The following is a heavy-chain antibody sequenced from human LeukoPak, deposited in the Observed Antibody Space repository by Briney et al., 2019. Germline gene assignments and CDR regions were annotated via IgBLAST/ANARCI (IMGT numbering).Heavy chain of an antibody. CDR2: IYTSGST. Sequence: SETLSLTCTVSGGSISSYYWSWIRQPAGKGLEWIGRIYTSGSTNYNPSLKSRVTISVDTSKNQFSLKLSSVTAADTAVYYCASLYSSGWYKYPDYWGQGTLVTVSS. J-gene: IGHJ4*02. CDR1: GGSISSYY. D-gene: IGHD6-19*01. V-gene: IGHV4-4*07. CDR3: ASLYSSGWYKYPDY.